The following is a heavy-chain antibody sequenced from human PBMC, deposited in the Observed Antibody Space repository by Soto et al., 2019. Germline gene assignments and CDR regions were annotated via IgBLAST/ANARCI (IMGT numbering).Heavy chain of an antibody. CDR3: ARSRFGELLLNDYFDY. CDR1: GGSISGYY. CDR2: IYYSGST. V-gene: IGHV4-59*08. D-gene: IGHD3-10*01. J-gene: IGHJ4*02. Sequence: PSETLSLTCTVSGGSISGYYWSWIRQPPGKGLEWIGYIYYSGSTNYNPSLKSRVTISVDTSKNQFSLKLSSVTAADTAVYYCARSRFGELLLNDYFDYWGQGTLVTVSS.